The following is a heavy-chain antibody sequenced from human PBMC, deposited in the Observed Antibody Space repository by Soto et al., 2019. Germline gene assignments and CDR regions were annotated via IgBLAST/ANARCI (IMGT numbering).Heavy chain of an antibody. D-gene: IGHD3-9*01. CDR1: GFTFSDYY. CDR2: ISGSGSYT. J-gene: IGHJ3*02. CDR3: ARVLRLYDWLPQGAFDI. Sequence: QVKLVDSGGDLVKPAGSLRLSCAASGFTFSDYYMSWIRQAPGKGLEWVSYISGSGSYTNYADSVKGRFTISRDNAKKSLSLQMISLRPEDTAVYYCARVLRLYDWLPQGAFDIWGQGTMVTVSS. V-gene: IGHV3-11*06.